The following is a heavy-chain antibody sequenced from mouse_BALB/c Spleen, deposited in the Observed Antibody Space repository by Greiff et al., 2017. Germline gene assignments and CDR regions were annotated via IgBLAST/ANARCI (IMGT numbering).Heavy chain of an antibody. CDR3: AREGYYGVFDY. V-gene: IGHV5-6-5*01. J-gene: IGHJ2*01. Sequence: EVKVVESGGGLVKPGGSLKLSCAASGFTFSSYAMSWVRQTPEKRLEWVASISSGGSTYYPDSVKGRFTISRDNARNILYLQMSSLRSEDTAMYYCAREGYYGVFDYWGQGTTLTVSS. CDR1: GFTFSSYA. D-gene: IGHD1-1*01. CDR2: ISSGGST.